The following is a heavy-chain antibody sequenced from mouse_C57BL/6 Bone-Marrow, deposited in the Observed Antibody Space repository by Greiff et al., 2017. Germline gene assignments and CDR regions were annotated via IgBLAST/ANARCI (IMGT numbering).Heavy chain of an antibody. D-gene: IGHD1-1*01. CDR3: ARGPYYYGSSHWYFDV. Sequence: EVQLQQSGPGMVKPSQSLSLTCTVTGYSITSGYDWHWIRHFPGNKLEWMGYISYSGSTNYNPSLKSRISITHDTSKNHFFLKLNCVTTEDTATXNCARGPYYYGSSHWYFDVWGTGTTVTVSS. CDR2: ISYSGST. V-gene: IGHV3-1*01. J-gene: IGHJ1*03. CDR1: GYSITSGYD.